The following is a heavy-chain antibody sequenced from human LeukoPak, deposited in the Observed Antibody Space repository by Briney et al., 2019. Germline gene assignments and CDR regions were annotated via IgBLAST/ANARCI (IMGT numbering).Heavy chain of an antibody. J-gene: IGHJ5*02. Sequence: GESLKISCKGSGYSFTSYWIGWVRQMPGKGLEGMGIIYPGDSDTRYSPSFQGQVTISADKSISTAYLQWSSLKASDTAMYYCARRGTMIGTWFDPWGQGTLVTVSS. CDR2: IYPGDSDT. CDR1: GYSFTSYW. CDR3: ARRGTMIGTWFDP. D-gene: IGHD3-22*01. V-gene: IGHV5-51*01.